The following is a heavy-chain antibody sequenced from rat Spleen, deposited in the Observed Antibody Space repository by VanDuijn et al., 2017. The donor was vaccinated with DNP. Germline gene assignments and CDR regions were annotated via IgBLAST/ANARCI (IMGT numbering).Heavy chain of an antibody. Sequence: EMQLQESGPGLVKPSQSLSLTCSVTDYSITSDYWGWIRKFPGNKMEWIGHINYSGRTSYNPSLTGRISITRDTSKNQFFLQLNSVTTEDTATYYSVRGHPPRGFDCWGQGVMVTVSS. CDR2: INYSGRT. CDR1: DYSITSDY. D-gene: IGHD3-8*01. J-gene: IGHJ2*01. V-gene: IGHV3-1*01. CDR3: VRGHPPRGFDC.